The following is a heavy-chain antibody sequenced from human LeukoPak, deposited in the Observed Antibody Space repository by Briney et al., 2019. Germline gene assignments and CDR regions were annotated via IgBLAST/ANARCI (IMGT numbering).Heavy chain of an antibody. CDR2: IIPIFGTA. V-gene: IGHV1-69*13. Sequence: SVKVSCKASGGAFSNFAISWARQAPGQGLEWMGGIIPIFGTANYAQKFQGRVTITADESTSTAYMELSSLRSEDTAVYYCARDGGDGYNYYWGQGTLVTVSS. J-gene: IGHJ4*02. CDR3: ARDGGDGYNYY. D-gene: IGHD5-24*01. CDR1: GGAFSNFA.